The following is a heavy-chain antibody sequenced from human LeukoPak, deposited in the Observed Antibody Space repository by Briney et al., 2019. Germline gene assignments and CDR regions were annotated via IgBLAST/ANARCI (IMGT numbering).Heavy chain of an antibody. Sequence: PGRSLRLSCAASGFTFSGSAMHWVRQASGKGLEWVGRIRSKANSYATAYAASVKGRFTISRDDSKNTAYLQMNSLKTEDTAVYYCTRPCIVGATWSAFDPWGQGTLVTVSS. V-gene: IGHV3-73*01. CDR3: TRPCIVGATWSAFDP. J-gene: IGHJ5*02. CDR1: GFTFSGSA. D-gene: IGHD1-26*01. CDR2: IRSKANSYAT.